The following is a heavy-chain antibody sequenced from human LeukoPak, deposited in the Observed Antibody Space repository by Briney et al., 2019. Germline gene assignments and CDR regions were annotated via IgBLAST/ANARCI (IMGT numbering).Heavy chain of an antibody. J-gene: IGHJ5*02. Sequence: PGGSLRLSCAASGFTFSSYAMSWVRQAPGKGLEGVSAISGSGGSTYYADSVKGRFTISRGNSKNTLYLQMNSLSAEDTAVYYCAKNGYCSGGSCYSGWFDPWGQGTLVTVSS. V-gene: IGHV3-23*01. D-gene: IGHD2-15*01. CDR1: GFTFSSYA. CDR2: ISGSGGST. CDR3: AKNGYCSGGSCYSGWFDP.